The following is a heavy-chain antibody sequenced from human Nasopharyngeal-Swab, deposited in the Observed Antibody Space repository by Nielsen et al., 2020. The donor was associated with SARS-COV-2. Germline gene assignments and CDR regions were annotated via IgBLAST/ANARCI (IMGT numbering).Heavy chain of an antibody. D-gene: IGHD1-14*01. CDR3: TTETEGSYYYGMDV. V-gene: IGHV3-15*01. Sequence: GESLKISCAASGFTFSNAWMSWVRQAPGKGLEWVGRIKSKTDGGTTDYAAPVKGRFTISRDDSKNTLYLPMNSLKTEDTAVYYCTTETEGSYYYGMDVWGQGTTVTVSS. CDR2: IKSKTDGGTT. CDR1: GFTFSNAW. J-gene: IGHJ6*02.